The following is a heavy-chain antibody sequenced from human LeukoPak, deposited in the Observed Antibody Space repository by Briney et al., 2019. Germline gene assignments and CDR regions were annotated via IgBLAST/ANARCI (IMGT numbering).Heavy chain of an antibody. J-gene: IGHJ4*02. CDR2: IYSSGST. V-gene: IGHV4-4*07. Sequence: SETLSLTCTVSGGSLGGYYWYWIRQPAGKGLEWIGRIYSSGSTNYAPSLKSRVTMSIDTSKKHLSLKLNTVTAADTAVYYCARREVAFFDYWGQGTLVTVSS. CDR3: ARREVAFFDY. CDR1: GGSLGGYY. D-gene: IGHD1-26*01.